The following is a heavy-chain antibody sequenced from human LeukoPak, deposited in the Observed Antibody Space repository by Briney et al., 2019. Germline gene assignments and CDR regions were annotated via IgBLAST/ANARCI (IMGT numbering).Heavy chain of an antibody. CDR2: ISSSGGTI. CDR1: GFTFSDYY. D-gene: IGHD6-19*01. Sequence: KPGGSLRLSCAASGFTFSDYYMSWIRQAPGKGLEWVPYISSSGGTIYYADSVKGRFTISRDNAKNSLYLQMNSLRAEDTAVYYCARVLKQWLPEARGMDVWGQGTTVTVSS. J-gene: IGHJ6*02. V-gene: IGHV3-11*01. CDR3: ARVLKQWLPEARGMDV.